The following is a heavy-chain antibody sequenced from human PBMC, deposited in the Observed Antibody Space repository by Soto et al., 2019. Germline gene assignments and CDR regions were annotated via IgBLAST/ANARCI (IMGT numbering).Heavy chain of an antibody. Sequence: GGSLRLSCAASGFTFSSYGMHWVRQAPGKGLEWVAVISYDGSNKYYADSVKGRFTISRDNSKNTLYLQMNSLRAEDRAVYYCARSRFGEPIDYWGQGTLVTVSS. CDR3: ARSRFGEPIDY. CDR2: ISYDGSNK. CDR1: GFTFSSYG. J-gene: IGHJ4*02. D-gene: IGHD3-10*01. V-gene: IGHV3-30*03.